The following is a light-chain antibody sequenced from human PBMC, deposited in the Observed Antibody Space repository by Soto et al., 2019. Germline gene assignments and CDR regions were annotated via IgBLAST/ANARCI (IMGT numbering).Light chain of an antibody. V-gene: IGKV4-1*01. CDR3: HQYYTTPWA. J-gene: IGKJ1*01. CDR1: QSVLYSSNNKNY. Sequence: DIVMTQSPDSLAVSLGDRSPINCKSSQSVLYSSNNKNYLAWYQQKPGQPPKLLIYWASTRESGVPDRFSGSGSGTDFTLTISSLQAEDVAVYYCHQYYTTPWACGQGTKGDIK. CDR2: WAS.